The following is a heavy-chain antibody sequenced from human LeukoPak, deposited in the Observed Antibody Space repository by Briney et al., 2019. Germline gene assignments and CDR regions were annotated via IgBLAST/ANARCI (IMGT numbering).Heavy chain of an antibody. J-gene: IGHJ4*02. CDR3: ARGEKNCWWSSCYRVQDY. CDR2: INHSGST. CDR1: GGSFSGYY. V-gene: IGHV4-34*01. D-gene: IGHD2-2*02. Sequence: SETLSLTCAVYGGSFSGYYWSWIRQPPGKGLEWIGEINHSGSTNYNPSLKSRVTISVDTSKNQFSLKLSSVTAADTAVYYCARGEKNCWWSSCYRVQDYWGQGTLVTVSS.